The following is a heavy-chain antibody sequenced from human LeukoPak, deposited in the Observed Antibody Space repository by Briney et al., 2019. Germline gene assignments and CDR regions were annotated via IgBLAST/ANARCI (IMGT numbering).Heavy chain of an antibody. D-gene: IGHD4-11*01. J-gene: IGHJ5*02. Sequence: GSLRLSCAASGFTFTNYAMNWVRQSPGMGLEWIGQVSYSGTTKYTASLRSRLFISVDRSKNQFSLEMNSMTAADTAVYFCVKETDYSHPNWFDPWGQGILVTVSS. CDR2: VSYSGTT. CDR3: VKETDYSHPNWFDP. V-gene: IGHV4-4*01. CDR1: GFTFTNYA.